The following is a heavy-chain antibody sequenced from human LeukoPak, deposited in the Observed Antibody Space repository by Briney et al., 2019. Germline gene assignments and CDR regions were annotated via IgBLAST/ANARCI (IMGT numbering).Heavy chain of an antibody. D-gene: IGHD6-13*01. CDR3: AKDWHISSWYGRFDP. Sequence: AGGSLRLSCAASGFTFSSYGMSWVRQAPGKGLEWVSAISGSGGSTYYADSVKGRFTISRDNSKNTLYLQMNCLRAEDTAVYYCAKDWHISSWYGRFDPWGQGTLVTVSS. V-gene: IGHV3-23*01. CDR2: ISGSGGST. CDR1: GFTFSSYG. J-gene: IGHJ5*02.